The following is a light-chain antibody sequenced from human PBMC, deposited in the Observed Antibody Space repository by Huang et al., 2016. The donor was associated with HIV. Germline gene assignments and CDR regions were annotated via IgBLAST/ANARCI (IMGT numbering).Light chain of an antibody. CDR3: QQRSNWPIT. Sequence: EIVLTQSPATLSLSPGERATLSCRASQSVSSYLAWYQQKPGPAPRLLIYDASNRATGIPARFSGSGSGTDFTLTISSLEPEDFAVYYCQQRSNWPITFGQGTRLEIK. V-gene: IGKV3-11*01. J-gene: IGKJ5*01. CDR1: QSVSSY. CDR2: DAS.